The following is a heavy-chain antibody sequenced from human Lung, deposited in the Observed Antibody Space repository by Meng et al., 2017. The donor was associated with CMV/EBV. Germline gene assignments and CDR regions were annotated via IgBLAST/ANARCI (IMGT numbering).Heavy chain of an antibody. D-gene: IGHD2-8*01. CDR2: INTDGTTT. CDR1: GFTFSHSW. Sequence: GGSLRLXCAASGFTFSHSWMHWVRQAPEKGLVWVSLINTDGTTTNYADSVKGRFAISRDNAKNTLYLQIDSLRADDTALYYCVRKRTNWRGTVVDYWGQGALVTVSS. J-gene: IGHJ4*02. CDR3: VRKRTNWRGTVVDY. V-gene: IGHV3-74*01.